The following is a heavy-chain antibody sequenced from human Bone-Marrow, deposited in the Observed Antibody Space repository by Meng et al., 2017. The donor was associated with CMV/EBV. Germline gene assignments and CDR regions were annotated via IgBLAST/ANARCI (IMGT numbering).Heavy chain of an antibody. CDR1: GFTFDDYT. Sequence: GESLKISCAASGFTFDDYTMHWVRQAPGKGLEWVSLISWDGGSTYYADSVKGRFTISRDNAKNSLYLQMNSLRAEDTAVYYCAREPAVAGTRYFQHWGQGTLVTVSS. CDR3: AREPAVAGTRYFQH. V-gene: IGHV3-43*01. D-gene: IGHD6-19*01. CDR2: ISWDGGST. J-gene: IGHJ1*01.